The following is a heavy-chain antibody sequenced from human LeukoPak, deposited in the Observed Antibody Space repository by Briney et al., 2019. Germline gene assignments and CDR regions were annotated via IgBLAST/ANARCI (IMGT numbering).Heavy chain of an antibody. CDR2: VGISSGNT. CDR1: GFNFSDYS. D-gene: IGHD5-12*01. Sequence: GGSLRLSCAASGFNFSDYSMNWVRQAPGKGLEWISYVGISSGNTKYADSVKGRFTISGDSAKNSVFLQMNSLRVEDTAVYYCARDHRYAFDNWGQGTLVTVSS. V-gene: IGHV3-48*04. CDR3: ARDHRYAFDN. J-gene: IGHJ4*02.